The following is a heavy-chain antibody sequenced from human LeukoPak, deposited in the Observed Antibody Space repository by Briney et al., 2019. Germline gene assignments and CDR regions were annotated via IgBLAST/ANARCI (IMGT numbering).Heavy chain of an antibody. D-gene: IGHD2-21*02. CDR1: GFTFSNYW. CDR3: ARHRTSVTPHYYYYYYMDV. J-gene: IGHJ6*03. Sequence: GSLRLSCAASGFTFSNYWMSWVRQAPGKGLEWVANIKQDGSEKYYVDSVKGRFTISRDNAKNSLYLQMNSLRAEDTAVYYCARHRTSVTPHYYYYYYMDVWGKGTTVTVSS. CDR2: IKQDGSEK. V-gene: IGHV3-7*01.